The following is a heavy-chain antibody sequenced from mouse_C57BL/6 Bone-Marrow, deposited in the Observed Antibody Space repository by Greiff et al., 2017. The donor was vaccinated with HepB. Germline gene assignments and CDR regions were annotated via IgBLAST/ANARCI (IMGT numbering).Heavy chain of an antibody. J-gene: IGHJ4*01. CDR3: TMIYYDYDDAMDY. CDR2: ISSGGDYI. CDR1: GFTFSSYA. D-gene: IGHD2-4*01. V-gene: IGHV5-9-1*02. Sequence: EVHLVESGEGLVKPGGSLKLSCAASGFTFSSYAMSWVRQTPEKRLEWVAYISSGGDYIYYADTVKGRFTISRDNARNTLYLQMSSLKSEDTAMYYCTMIYYDYDDAMDYWGQGTSVTVSS.